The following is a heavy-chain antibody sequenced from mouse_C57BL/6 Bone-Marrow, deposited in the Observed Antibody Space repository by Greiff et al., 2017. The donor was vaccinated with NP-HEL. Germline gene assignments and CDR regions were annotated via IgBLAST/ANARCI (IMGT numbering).Heavy chain of an antibody. CDR1: GYSITSGYY. CDR2: ISYDGSN. D-gene: IGHD1-1*01. J-gene: IGHJ1*03. Sequence: EVQLQQSGPGLVKPSQSLSLTCSVTGYSITSGYYWNWLRQFPGNKVEWMGYISYDGSNNYNPSLKNRISITRDTTKNQLFLKLNSVTTEDTATYYCASDYYGSSFWYFDGWGTGTTVTVSS. V-gene: IGHV3-6*01. CDR3: ASDYYGSSFWYFDG.